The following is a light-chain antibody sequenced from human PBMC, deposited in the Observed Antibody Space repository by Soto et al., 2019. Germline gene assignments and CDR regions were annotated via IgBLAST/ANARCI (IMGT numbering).Light chain of an antibody. J-gene: IGKJ4*01. V-gene: IGKV1-9*01. CDR3: QQLNSYPLT. CDR1: QGISSY. CDR2: AAS. Sequence: DIQLTQSPPFLSASVGDRVTITCRASQGISSYLAWYQQKPGKAPKLLIYAASTLQGGVPSRFSGSGSATEFTLTISSLQPEDFATYYCQQLNSYPLTFGGGTKVEIK.